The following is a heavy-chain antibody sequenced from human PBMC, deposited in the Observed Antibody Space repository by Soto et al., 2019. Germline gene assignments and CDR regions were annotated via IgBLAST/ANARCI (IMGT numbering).Heavy chain of an antibody. Sequence: SVKVSCKASGGTFSSYTISWVRQAPGQGLEWMGRIIPILGIANYAQKFQGRVTITADKSTSTAYMELSSLRSEDTAVYYCATLQNPPSNAFDIWGQGTMVTVSS. V-gene: IGHV1-69*02. CDR2: IIPILGIA. CDR3: ATLQNPPSNAFDI. CDR1: GGTFSSYT. J-gene: IGHJ3*02. D-gene: IGHD4-4*01.